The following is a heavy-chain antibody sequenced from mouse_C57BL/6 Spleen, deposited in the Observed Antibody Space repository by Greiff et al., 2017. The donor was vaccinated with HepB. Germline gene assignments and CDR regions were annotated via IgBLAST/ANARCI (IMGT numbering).Heavy chain of an antibody. Sequence: VQLQQSGPELVKPGASVKISCKASGYAFSSSWMNWVKQRPGKGLEWIGRVYPGDGDTNYNGKFKGKATLTADKSSSTAYMQLSSLTSEDSAVYFCARVQNDRYCDVWGTGTTVTVSS. V-gene: IGHV1-82*01. CDR3: ARVQNDRYCDV. J-gene: IGHJ1*03. CDR1: GYAFSSSW. CDR2: VYPGDGDT.